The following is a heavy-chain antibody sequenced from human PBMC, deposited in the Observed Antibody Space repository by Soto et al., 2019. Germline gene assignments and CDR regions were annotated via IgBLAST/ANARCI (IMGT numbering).Heavy chain of an antibody. Sequence: ASVKVSCKASGYTFTAYYMHWLRQAPGQGLEWMGWINPNSGGTKYAQKFQGRVTMTNDTSISTAYMELSRLGSDDTAVYYCARGDFDSSANYYAGWFDPWGQGTLVTVPS. J-gene: IGHJ5*02. D-gene: IGHD3-22*01. CDR1: GYTFTAYY. CDR2: INPNSGGT. V-gene: IGHV1-2*02. CDR3: ARGDFDSSANYYAGWFDP.